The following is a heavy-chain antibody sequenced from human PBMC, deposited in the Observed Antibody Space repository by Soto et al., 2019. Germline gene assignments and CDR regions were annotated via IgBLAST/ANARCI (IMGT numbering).Heavy chain of an antibody. Sequence: SVKVSCKASGGTFSSYAISWVRQAPGQGLGWMGGIIPIFGTANYAQKFQGRVTITADKSTSTAYMELSSLRSEDTAVYYCARAGVGYDSSVYYYGWFAPGGKGTLVTASP. CDR2: IIPIFGTA. J-gene: IGHJ5*02. V-gene: IGHV1-69*06. CDR3: ARAGVGYDSSVYYYGWFAP. CDR1: GGTFSSYA. D-gene: IGHD3-22*01.